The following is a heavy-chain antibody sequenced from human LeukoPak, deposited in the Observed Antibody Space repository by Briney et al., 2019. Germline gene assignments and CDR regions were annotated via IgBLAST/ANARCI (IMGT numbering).Heavy chain of an antibody. Sequence: SETLSLTCTVSGGSVSSYYWRWPRQPPGKGLEWLGYVHYSGSTNYNRSLKSRVTISVYTSKSQFSLKLSSVTAADTAVYYCARDNPDYYDSSGYRSLDYWGQGTLVTVSS. CDR3: ARDNPDYYDSSGYRSLDY. CDR2: VHYSGST. D-gene: IGHD3-22*01. V-gene: IGHV4-59*02. CDR1: GGSVSSYY. J-gene: IGHJ4*02.